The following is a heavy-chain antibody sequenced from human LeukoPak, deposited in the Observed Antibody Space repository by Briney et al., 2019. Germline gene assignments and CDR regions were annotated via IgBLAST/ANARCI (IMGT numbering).Heavy chain of an antibody. CDR1: GFTVSSNY. CDR3: ARDFRGWYYFDY. J-gene: IGHJ4*02. CDR2: IYSGGST. D-gene: IGHD6-19*01. Sequence: PGGSLRLSCAASGFTVSSNYMSWVRQAPGKGLEWVSVIYSGGSTYYADSVKGRFTISRDNSKNTLYLQMHSLRAEDTAVYYCARDFRGWYYFDYWGQGTLVTVSS. V-gene: IGHV3-66*01.